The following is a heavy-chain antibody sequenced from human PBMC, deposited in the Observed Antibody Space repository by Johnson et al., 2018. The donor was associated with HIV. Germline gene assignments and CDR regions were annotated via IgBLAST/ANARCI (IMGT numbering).Heavy chain of an antibody. CDR1: GFTFSSYG. Sequence: QVQLVESGGGVVQPGRSLRLSCAASGFTFSSYGMHWVRQAPGKGLEWVSGISWNSGSIGYADSVKGRFTISRDNSKNTVYLQMNSLRAEDTALYFCARVAVSTAAGGVPLDIWGPGTMVTVSA. CDR2: ISWNSGSI. D-gene: IGHD2-2*01. V-gene: IGHV3-NL1*01. J-gene: IGHJ3*02. CDR3: ARVAVSTAAGGVPLDI.